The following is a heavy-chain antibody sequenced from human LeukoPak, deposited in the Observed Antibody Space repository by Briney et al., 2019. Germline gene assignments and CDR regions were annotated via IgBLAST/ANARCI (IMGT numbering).Heavy chain of an antibody. CDR3: ARRQAAAVNWFDS. J-gene: IGHJ5*01. D-gene: IGHD6-25*01. CDR2: IYPGDSDT. V-gene: IGHV5-51*01. CDR1: GYSFSNYW. Sequence: ESLKISCKGSGYSFSNYWIAWVRQMPGKGLEWMGIIYPGDSDTKYSRSFQGQVIISADKYTTTAYLQWSSLKASDTAMYYCARRQAAAVNWFDSWGQGTLVTVSS.